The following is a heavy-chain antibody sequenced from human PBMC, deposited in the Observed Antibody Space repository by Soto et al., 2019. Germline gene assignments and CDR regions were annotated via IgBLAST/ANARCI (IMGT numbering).Heavy chain of an antibody. CDR1: GFTLSGYA. CDR2: ISSNGVGT. D-gene: IGHD6-6*01. Sequence: EVQLAESGGGLAQPGGSLRLSCAASGFTLSGYAMDWVRQAPGKGLEYVSGISSNGVGTYYANSVQGRFTISRDNSKKTVYLQMGSLRPEDMAVYYCARRARPDFYYMDVWGKGTTVTASS. CDR3: ARRARPDFYYMDV. V-gene: IGHV3-64*01. J-gene: IGHJ6*03.